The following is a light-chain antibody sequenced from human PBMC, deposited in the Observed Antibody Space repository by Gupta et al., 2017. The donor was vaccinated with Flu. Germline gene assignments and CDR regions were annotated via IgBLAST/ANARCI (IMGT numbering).Light chain of an antibody. J-gene: IGKJ3*01. V-gene: IGKV3-15*01. Sequence: EIVMTQSPATLSVSPGERATLSCRASQSVGSNLAWYQQRRGLRPRLLMSGASIRDPGIPARFTGSGSGTDFTLTIDSLQSEDFAIYYCQQYNNWPPFTFGPGTKVDIK. CDR3: QQYNNWPPFT. CDR2: GAS. CDR1: QSVGSN.